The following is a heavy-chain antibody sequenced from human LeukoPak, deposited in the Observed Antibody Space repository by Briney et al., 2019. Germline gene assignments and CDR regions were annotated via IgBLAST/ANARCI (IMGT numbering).Heavy chain of an antibody. J-gene: IGHJ1*01. Sequence: PSETLSLTCTVSGVSISSGGYYWSWIRQPPGKGLEWIGYIYHSGSTYYNPSLKSRVTISVDRSKNQFSLKLSSVTAADTAVYYCARGSGYCSSTSCPTGFQHWGQGTLVTVSS. V-gene: IGHV4-30-2*01. CDR2: IYHSGST. CDR1: GVSISSGGYY. D-gene: IGHD2-2*03. CDR3: ARGSGYCSSTSCPTGFQH.